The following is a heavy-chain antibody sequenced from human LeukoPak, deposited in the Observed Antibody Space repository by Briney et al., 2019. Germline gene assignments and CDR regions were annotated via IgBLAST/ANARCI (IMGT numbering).Heavy chain of an antibody. D-gene: IGHD4-11*01. J-gene: IGHJ4*02. CDR3: AKFGDYSNSD. Sequence: PGGSLRLSCAASGFTFSSYGMHWVRQAPGKGLEGVAVISYDGSNKYYADSVKGRFTISRDNSKNTLYLQMNSLRAEDTAVYYCAKFGDYSNSDWGQGTLVTVSS. CDR2: ISYDGSNK. CDR1: GFTFSSYG. V-gene: IGHV3-30*18.